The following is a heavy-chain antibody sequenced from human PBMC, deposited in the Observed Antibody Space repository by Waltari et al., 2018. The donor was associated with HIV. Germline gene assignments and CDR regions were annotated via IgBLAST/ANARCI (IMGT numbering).Heavy chain of an antibody. Sequence: EVHLLESGGGLVQPGGSLRLSCAASGFTFSTFAMSWVRQDPGKGVGCVSGLNDGCFGTYYADSVKGRFTISRDNSKNTLFLEMNSLRAEDTAVYYCARLDFWLKYYFDYWGQGTLVTVSS. J-gene: IGHJ4*02. D-gene: IGHD3-3*01. CDR2: LNDGCFGT. V-gene: IGHV3-23*01. CDR1: GFTFSTFA. CDR3: ARLDFWLKYYFDY.